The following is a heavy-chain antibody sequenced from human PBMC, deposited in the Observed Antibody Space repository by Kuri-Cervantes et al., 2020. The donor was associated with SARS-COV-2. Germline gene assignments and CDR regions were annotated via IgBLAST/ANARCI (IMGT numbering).Heavy chain of an antibody. D-gene: IGHD4-17*01. J-gene: IGHJ4*02. CDR2: IYSGGSST. CDR3: AKDREVHDYGGSFDY. Sequence: GESLKISCAASGFTFRSYAMSWVRQAPGKGLEWVSVIYSGGSSTYYADSVKGRFTISRDNSKNTLYLQMNSLRAEDTAVYYCAKDREVHDYGGSFDYWGQGTLATVSS. CDR1: GFTFRSYA. V-gene: IGHV3-23*03.